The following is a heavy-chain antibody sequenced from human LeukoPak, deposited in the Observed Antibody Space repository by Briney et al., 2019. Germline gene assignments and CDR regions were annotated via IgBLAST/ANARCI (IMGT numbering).Heavy chain of an antibody. V-gene: IGHV3-23*01. CDR1: GFTFSSYA. D-gene: IGHD4-17*01. J-gene: IGHJ4*02. CDR2: INSGGYT. CDR3: AKDLTVTTLGYFDY. Sequence: QPGGSLRLSCAASGFTFSSYAMSWVRQAPGKGLEWVSGINSGGYTSYADSVKGRFTISRDSSKNTLYLQMNSLRAEDTAVYYCAKDLTVTTLGYFDYWGQGTLVTVSS.